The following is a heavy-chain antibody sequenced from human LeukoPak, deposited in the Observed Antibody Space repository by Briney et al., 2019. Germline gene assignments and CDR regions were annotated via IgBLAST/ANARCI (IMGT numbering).Heavy chain of an antibody. V-gene: IGHV4-39*07. CDR2: IYDSGST. CDR1: GGSIRSSYYY. J-gene: IGHJ6*02. Sequence: PSETLSLTCTVSGGSIRSSYYYWGWIRQPPGRGLEWIWSIYDSGSTYYNPSLKSRVTISVDTSKNQFSLKLSSVTAADTAVYYCARDCSSTSCLVDGMDVWGQGTTVTVSS. CDR3: ARDCSSTSCLVDGMDV. D-gene: IGHD2-2*01.